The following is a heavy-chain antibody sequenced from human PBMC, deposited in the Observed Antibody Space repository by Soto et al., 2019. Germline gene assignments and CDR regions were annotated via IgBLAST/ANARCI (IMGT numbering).Heavy chain of an antibody. D-gene: IGHD6-13*01. CDR3: ASHSSHWPFFDF. J-gene: IGHJ4*02. CDR1: GGSISSYY. Sequence: NPSETLSLTCTVSGGSISSYYWSWIRQPPGKGLEWIGYIYYTGLSNSNPSLNSRVTMSVDTSKNQFSLKLSSVTAADTAVYYCASHSSHWPFFDFWGQGTLVTVSS. V-gene: IGHV4-59*01. CDR2: IYYTGLS.